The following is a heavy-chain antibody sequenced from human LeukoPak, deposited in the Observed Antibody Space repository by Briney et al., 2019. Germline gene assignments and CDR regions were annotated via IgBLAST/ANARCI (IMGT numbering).Heavy chain of an antibody. D-gene: IGHD6-13*01. CDR1: GYTFTGYY. CDR3: ARAAAAAGTYNWFDP. Sequence: ASVKVSCKASGYTFTGYYMHWVRQAPGQGLEWMGWINPNSGGTNYAQKFQGRVTMTRDTSISTAYMELSRLRSDGTAVYYCARAAAAAGTYNWFDPWGQGTLVTVSS. J-gene: IGHJ5*02. CDR2: INPNSGGT. V-gene: IGHV1-2*02.